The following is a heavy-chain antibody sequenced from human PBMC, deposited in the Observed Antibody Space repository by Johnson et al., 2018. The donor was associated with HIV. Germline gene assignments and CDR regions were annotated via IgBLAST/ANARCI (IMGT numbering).Heavy chain of an antibody. D-gene: IGHD6-6*01. J-gene: IGHJ3*02. CDR1: GFTFSSYV. CDR2: IPYDGSNK. V-gene: IGHV3-30-3*01. CDR3: ARDTSIAAARAFDI. Sequence: QVQLVESGGGLVKPGGSLRLSCAASGFTFSSYVMHWVRQAPGKGLEWVAVIPYDGSNKYYADSVKRRFSISRDNSKNTLHLQMNSLRAEETAVYYCARDTSIAAARAFDIWGQGTMVTVSS.